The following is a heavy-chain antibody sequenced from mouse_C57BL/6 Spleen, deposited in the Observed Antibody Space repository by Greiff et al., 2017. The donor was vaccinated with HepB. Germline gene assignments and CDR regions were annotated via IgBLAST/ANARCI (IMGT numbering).Heavy chain of an antibody. D-gene: IGHD1-1*01. CDR3: ARRFITTVVGYFDV. CDR2: IYPGSGST. CDR1: GYTFTSYW. J-gene: IGHJ1*03. Sequence: QVQLKQPGAELVKPGASVKMSCKASGYTFTSYWITWVKQRPGQGLEWIGDIYPGSGSTNYNEKFKSKATLTVDTSSSTAYMQLSSLTSEDSAVYYCARRFITTVVGYFDVWGTGTTVTVSS. V-gene: IGHV1-55*01.